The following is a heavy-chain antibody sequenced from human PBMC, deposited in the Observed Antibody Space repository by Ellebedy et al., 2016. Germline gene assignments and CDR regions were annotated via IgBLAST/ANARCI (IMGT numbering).Heavy chain of an antibody. CDR2: INAGNGNA. V-gene: IGHV1-3*01. J-gene: IGHJ4*02. CDR1: GYTFTSYT. CDR3: ARFLGGIYYYFDY. Sequence: ASVKVSCKASGYTFTSYTMHWVRQAPRQRLEWMGWINAGNGNAKYSQKFQGRVTITRDTSASTAYMELSNLRSEDTAVYYCARFLGGIYYYFDYWGQGTLVTVSS. D-gene: IGHD1-26*01.